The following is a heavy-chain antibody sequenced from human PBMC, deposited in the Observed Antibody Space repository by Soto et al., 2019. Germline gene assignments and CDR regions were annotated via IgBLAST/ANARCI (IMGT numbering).Heavy chain of an antibody. D-gene: IGHD3-10*02. V-gene: IGHV3-23*01. CDR3: AKDLFSLFGEVTRFSGEIDY. CDR2: ISGSGGST. J-gene: IGHJ4*02. CDR1: GFTFSSYA. Sequence: PGGSLRLSCAASGFTFSSYAMSWVRQAPGKGLEWVSAISGSGGSTYYADSVKGRFTISRDNSKNTLYLQMNSLRAEDTAVYYCAKDLFSLFGEVTRFSGEIDYWGQGTLVTVSS.